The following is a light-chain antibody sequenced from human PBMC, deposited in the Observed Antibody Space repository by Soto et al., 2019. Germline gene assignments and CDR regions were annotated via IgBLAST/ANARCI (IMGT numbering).Light chain of an antibody. Sequence: EIVLTQSPGTLSLSPGERATLSCRASQSLSSSYLAWYQQKSGQAPRLLIYGSFSRATGIPDRFSGSGSGTDFTLTISRLEPEDFAVYYCQQYGSLITFDQGTRLEIK. V-gene: IGKV3-20*01. CDR2: GSF. CDR1: QSLSSSY. CDR3: QQYGSLIT. J-gene: IGKJ5*01.